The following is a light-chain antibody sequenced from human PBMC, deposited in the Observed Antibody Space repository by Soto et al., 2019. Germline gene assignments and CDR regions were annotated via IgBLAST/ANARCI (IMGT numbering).Light chain of an antibody. CDR3: MQSIQLPIT. V-gene: IGKV2D-29*01. CDR2: EVS. Sequence: DIVMTQTPLSLSVTPGQPASISCKSSQSFLHSDGKTYLCWYLQKPGQPPRALIFEVSKRFSGVPDRFSGSGSGTDFTLTISRVEAEDVGVYYCMQSIQLPITFGQGTRLEI. J-gene: IGKJ5*01. CDR1: QSFLHSDGKTY.